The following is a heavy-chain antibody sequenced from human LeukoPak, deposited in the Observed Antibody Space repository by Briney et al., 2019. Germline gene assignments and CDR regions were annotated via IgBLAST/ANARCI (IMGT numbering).Heavy chain of an antibody. V-gene: IGHV3-23*01. CDR2: VSGSGGST. J-gene: IGHJ4*02. CDR1: GFTFSTYA. CDR3: AKGAYYDSSGYLVYFDY. Sequence: GGSLRLSCAASGFTFSTYAMNWVRQAPGKGLEWVSAVSGSGGSTYYADSVKGRFTISRDNSKNTLYLQMNSLRAEDTAVYYCAKGAYYDSSGYLVYFDYWGQGTLVTVSS. D-gene: IGHD3-22*01.